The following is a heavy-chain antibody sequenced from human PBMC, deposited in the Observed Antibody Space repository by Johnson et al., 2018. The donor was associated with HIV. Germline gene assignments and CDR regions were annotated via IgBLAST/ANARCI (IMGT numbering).Heavy chain of an antibody. CDR1: GFTFSNYA. D-gene: IGHD7-27*01. V-gene: IGHV3-64*01. Sequence: VQLVESGGGLVQPGGSLRLSCAASGFTFSNYAMHWVRQAPGKGLEYVSAISNNGGSTYYANSVKGRFTISRDNSKNTLSLQMGSLRADDMAVYYCARRTGSELGGAFEIWGQGTMVTVSS. CDR3: ARRTGSELGGAFEI. J-gene: IGHJ3*02. CDR2: ISNNGGST.